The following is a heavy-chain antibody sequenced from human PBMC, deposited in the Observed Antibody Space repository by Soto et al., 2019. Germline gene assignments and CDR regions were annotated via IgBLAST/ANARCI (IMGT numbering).Heavy chain of an antibody. CDR3: ARDPGYSYGYN. D-gene: IGHD5-18*01. Sequence: ASVKVSFKASGYTFNSYAMNWVRQAPGQRLEWMGWINAGNGNTKYSQKFQGRVTITRDTSASTAYMELSSLRSEDTAVYYCARDPGYSYGYNWGQGTLVTVSS. CDR2: INAGNGNT. V-gene: IGHV1-3*01. CDR1: GYTFNSYA. J-gene: IGHJ4*02.